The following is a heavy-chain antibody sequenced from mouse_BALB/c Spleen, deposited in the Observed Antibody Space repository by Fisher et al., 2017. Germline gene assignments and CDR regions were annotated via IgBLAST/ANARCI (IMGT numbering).Heavy chain of an antibody. Sequence: QVQGKASITADTSSNTAYLQLSSLTSEDTAVYYCAYDYDGRFDVWGAGTTVTVSS. V-gene: IGHV14-2*01. D-gene: IGHD2-4*01. CDR3: AYDYDGRFDV. J-gene: IGHJ1*01.